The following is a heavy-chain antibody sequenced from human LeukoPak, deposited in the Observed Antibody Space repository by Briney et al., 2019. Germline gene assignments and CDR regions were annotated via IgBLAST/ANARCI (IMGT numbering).Heavy chain of an antibody. CDR3: ARDPGSSAFDY. V-gene: IGHV3-7*01. D-gene: IGHD5/OR15-5a*01. J-gene: IGHJ4*02. CDR2: IKQDESVK. Sequence: GSLRLPCATSGFTFTNYWMTWGRQAPGKGLEFVANIKQDESVKNYVDSVKGRFTISRDNAENSLHLQMNSLRVEDTAVYYCARDPGSSAFDYWGQGTLVTVSS. CDR1: GFTFTNYW.